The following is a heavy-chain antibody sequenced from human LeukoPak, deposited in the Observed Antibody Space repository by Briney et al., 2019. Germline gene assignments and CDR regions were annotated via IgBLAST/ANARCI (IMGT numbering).Heavy chain of an antibody. CDR1: GFTFSSYA. Sequence: GRSLRLSCAASGFTFSSYAMHWVRQAPGKGLEWVAVISYDGSNKYYADSVKGRFTISRDNSKNTLYLQMNSLRAEDTAVYYCAKGSGCSYWGQGTLVTVSS. CDR3: AKGSGCSY. V-gene: IGHV3-30*04. D-gene: IGHD6-19*01. CDR2: ISYDGSNK. J-gene: IGHJ4*02.